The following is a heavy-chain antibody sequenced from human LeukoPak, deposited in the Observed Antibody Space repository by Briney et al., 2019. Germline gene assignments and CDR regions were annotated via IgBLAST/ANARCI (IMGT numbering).Heavy chain of an antibody. CDR2: IYYSGNT. J-gene: IGHJ4*02. Sequence: PETLSLTCTVSGGSISSYYWSWIRQPPGKGLEWIGYIYYSGNTNYNPSLKSRVTISVDTSKNQFSLKLSSVTAADTAMYYCARDKGEYYDSSGYLDYWGQGTPVTVSS. D-gene: IGHD3-22*01. CDR1: GGSISSYY. CDR3: ARDKGEYYDSSGYLDY. V-gene: IGHV4-59*01.